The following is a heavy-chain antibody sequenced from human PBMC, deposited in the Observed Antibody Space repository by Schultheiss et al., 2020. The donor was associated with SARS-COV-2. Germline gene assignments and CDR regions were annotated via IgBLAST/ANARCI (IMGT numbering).Heavy chain of an antibody. Sequence: GESLKISCAASGFTFSGYAMSWVRQAPGKGLEWVSATSGSGGITYYADSVKGRFTISRDNSKNTLYLQMNSLRAEDTAVYYCATYSNCSSISCYWITAYYYYYMDVWGKGTTVTVSS. CDR3: ATYSNCSSISCYWITAYYYYYMDV. J-gene: IGHJ6*03. D-gene: IGHD2-2*01. V-gene: IGHV3-23*01. CDR1: GFTFSGYA. CDR2: TSGSGGIT.